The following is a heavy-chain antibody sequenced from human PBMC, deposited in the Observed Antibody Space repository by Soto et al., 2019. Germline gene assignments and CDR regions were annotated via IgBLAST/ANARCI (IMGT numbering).Heavy chain of an antibody. D-gene: IGHD5-18*01. V-gene: IGHV3-30*18. CDR1: GFTFSSYG. J-gene: IGHJ6*02. CDR2: ISYDGSNK. Sequence: PGGSLRLSCAASGFTFSSYGMHWVRQAPGKGLEWVAVISYDGSNKYYADSVKGRFTISRDNSKNTLYLQMNSLRAEDTAVYYCAKDREAMATYYYYGMDVWGQGTTVTVSS. CDR3: AKDREAMATYYYYGMDV.